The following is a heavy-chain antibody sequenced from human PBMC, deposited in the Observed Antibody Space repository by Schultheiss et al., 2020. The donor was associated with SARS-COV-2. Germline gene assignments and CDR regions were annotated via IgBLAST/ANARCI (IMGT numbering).Heavy chain of an antibody. V-gene: IGHV3-21*01. J-gene: IGHJ4*02. D-gene: IGHD3-3*01. CDR1: GFTFSSYS. CDR3: ARDAPRVNFDY. CDR2: ISSSSSYI. Sequence: GGSLRLSCAASGFTFSSYSMNWVRQAPGKGLEWVSSISSSSSYIYYADSVKGRFTISRDNAKNLLYLQMNSLRAEDTAVYYCARDAPRVNFDYWGQGTLVTVSS.